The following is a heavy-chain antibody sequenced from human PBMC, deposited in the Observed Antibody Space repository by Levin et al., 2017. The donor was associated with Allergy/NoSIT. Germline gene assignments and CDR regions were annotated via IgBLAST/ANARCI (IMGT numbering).Heavy chain of an antibody. CDR1: GGSISSSSYY. D-gene: IGHD6-6*01. Sequence: SETLSLTCTVSGGSISSSSYYWGWIRQPPGKGLEWIGSIYYSGSTYYNPSLKSRVTISVDTSKNQFSLKLSSVTAADTAVYYCASSIYSSSSYSPVDYWGQGTLVTVSS. CDR2: IYYSGST. CDR3: ASSIYSSSSYSPVDY. J-gene: IGHJ4*02. V-gene: IGHV4-39*01.